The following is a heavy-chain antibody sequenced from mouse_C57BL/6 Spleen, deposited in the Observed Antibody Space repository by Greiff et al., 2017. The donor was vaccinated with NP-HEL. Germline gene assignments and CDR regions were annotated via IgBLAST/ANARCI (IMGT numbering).Heavy chain of an antibody. CDR3: AREVTTVVDPWFAY. CDR2: IYPGSGST. J-gene: IGHJ3*01. Sequence: QVQLQQPGAELVKPGASVKMSCKASGYTFTSYWITWVKQRPGQGLEWIGDIYPGSGSTNYNEQFKSKATLTVDTSSSTDYMQLSSLTSEDSAVYYWAREVTTVVDPWFAYWGQGTLVTVSA. CDR1: GYTFTSYW. V-gene: IGHV1-55*01. D-gene: IGHD1-1*01.